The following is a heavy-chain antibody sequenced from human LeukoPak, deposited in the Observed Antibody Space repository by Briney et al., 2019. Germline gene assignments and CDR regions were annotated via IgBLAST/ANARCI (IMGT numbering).Heavy chain of an antibody. V-gene: IGHV3-48*03. CDR2: ISSSGSTI. CDR3: ARDCSSTSCPLSYYYYGMDV. CDR1: GFTFSSYE. J-gene: IGHJ6*02. D-gene: IGHD2-2*01. Sequence: PGGSLRLSCAASGFTFSSYEMDWVHQAQGKGLEWVSYISSSGSTIYYADSVKGRFTISRDNAKNSLYLQMNSLRAEDTAVYYCARDCSSTSCPLSYYYYGMDVWGQGTTVTVSS.